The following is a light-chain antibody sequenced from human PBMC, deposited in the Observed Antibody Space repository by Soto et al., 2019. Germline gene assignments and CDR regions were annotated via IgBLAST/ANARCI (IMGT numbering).Light chain of an antibody. CDR2: EVS. CDR1: SSDIGTYNY. J-gene: IGLJ2*01. Sequence: QSALTQPASMSGSPGQSITISCTGTSSDIGTYNYVSWYQQYPGKAPKLIIYEVSQRPSGVPDRFSGSKSGNTASLTVSGLQLEDEADYYCSSFTGSDNPFGGGTKLTVL. CDR3: SSFTGSDNP. V-gene: IGLV2-8*01.